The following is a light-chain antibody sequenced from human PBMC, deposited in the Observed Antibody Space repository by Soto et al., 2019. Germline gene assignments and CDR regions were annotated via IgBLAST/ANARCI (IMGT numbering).Light chain of an antibody. CDR2: LGS. V-gene: IGKV2-28*01. CDR3: MHALETPYT. Sequence: EIVMTQSPPSLTVTPGEPASISWRSSQRLLHSNGNTFLDWYLQKPGQSPQLLIYLGSNRASGVHDRVSGSEAGTDFTLKISRVEAEDVGVYYCMHALETPYTFGQGTKLEIK. CDR1: QRLLHSNGNTF. J-gene: IGKJ2*01.